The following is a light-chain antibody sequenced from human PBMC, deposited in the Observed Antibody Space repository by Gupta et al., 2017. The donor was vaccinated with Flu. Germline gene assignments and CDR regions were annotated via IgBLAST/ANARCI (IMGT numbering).Light chain of an antibody. CDR2: GAS. V-gene: IGKV3-20*01. CDR1: QSVSSSY. Sequence: ELVLTQSPGTLSLSPGERATLSCRASQSVSSSYLAWYQQKPGQAPRLLIYGASSRATGIPDRFSGSGSGTDFTLTISRLEPEDFAVNYCQQDGSSPFTFGHGTKVDIK. CDR3: QQDGSSPFT. J-gene: IGKJ3*01.